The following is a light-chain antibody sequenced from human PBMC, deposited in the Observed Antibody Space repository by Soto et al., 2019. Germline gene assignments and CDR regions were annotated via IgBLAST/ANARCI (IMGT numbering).Light chain of an antibody. CDR1: QNIYTW. J-gene: IGKJ1*01. CDR2: SAS. V-gene: IGKV1-39*01. CDR3: QQSYSAPRT. Sequence: DIQMTQSPATLSASVGDRVTITCRASQNIYTWLAWYQQKPGKAPNLLIYSASLLQSGVPSRFSGSGSGTDFTLTISSLQPEDFATYYCQQSYSAPRTFGHGTKVDIK.